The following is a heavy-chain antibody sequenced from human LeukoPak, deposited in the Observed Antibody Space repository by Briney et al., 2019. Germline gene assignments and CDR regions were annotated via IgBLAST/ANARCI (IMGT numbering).Heavy chain of an antibody. V-gene: IGHV1-69*05. J-gene: IGHJ3*02. CDR2: IIPIFGTA. Sequence: SSVKVSCKASGGTFSSYAISWVRQAPGQGLEWMGGIIPIFGTANYAQKFQGRVTITTEESTSKAYMGLSSLRSEDTAVYYCAATRGRYDSSGYLTDAFDIWGQGTMVTVSS. D-gene: IGHD3-22*01. CDR3: AATRGRYDSSGYLTDAFDI. CDR1: GGTFSSYA.